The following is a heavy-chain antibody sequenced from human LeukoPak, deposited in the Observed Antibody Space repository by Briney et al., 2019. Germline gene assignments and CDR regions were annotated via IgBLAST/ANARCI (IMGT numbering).Heavy chain of an antibody. D-gene: IGHD6-6*01. J-gene: IGHJ3*02. Sequence: GGSLRLSCAASGFTFDDYAMHWVRQAPGKGLEWVSGISWNSGSIGYADSVKGRFTISRDNAKNSLYLQMNSLRAEDTALYYCAKDNLGEQLEWAFDIWGQGTMVTVSS. CDR1: GFTFDDYA. V-gene: IGHV3-9*01. CDR3: AKDNLGEQLEWAFDI. CDR2: ISWNSGSI.